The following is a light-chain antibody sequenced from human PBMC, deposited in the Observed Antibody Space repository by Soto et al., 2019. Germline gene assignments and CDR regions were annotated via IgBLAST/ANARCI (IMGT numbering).Light chain of an antibody. CDR3: QQSYSVPYT. Sequence: DIQLTQSPSSLSASVGDRVTITCRASQIITTYLNWYQHKPGKAPNVLIYKASNLHSGVPSRFSGSGSGSDFTLTISSLQPEDVATYFCQQSYSVPYTFGQGTKLEIK. CDR2: KAS. CDR1: QIITTY. V-gene: IGKV1-39*01. J-gene: IGKJ2*01.